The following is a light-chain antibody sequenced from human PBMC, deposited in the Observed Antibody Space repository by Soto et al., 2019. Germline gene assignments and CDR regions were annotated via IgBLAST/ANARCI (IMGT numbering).Light chain of an antibody. Sequence: EVVMTQSPDTLSVSPGQRATLSCRASQSVNSNLAWYQQKLGQPPRLLIYGASTRATDIPPRFSGSGSGTDFTLTINRLQSEDFAIYYCQQYNNWPRTFGHGTKVEIK. CDR2: GAS. CDR3: QQYNNWPRT. J-gene: IGKJ1*01. CDR1: QSVNSN. V-gene: IGKV3-15*01.